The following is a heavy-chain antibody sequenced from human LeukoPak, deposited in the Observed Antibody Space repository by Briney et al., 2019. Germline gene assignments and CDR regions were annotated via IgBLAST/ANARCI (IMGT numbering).Heavy chain of an antibody. J-gene: IGHJ3*02. CDR2: ISSSSSYI. D-gene: IGHD6-19*01. CDR3: ARDRLGPRYAFDI. V-gene: IGHV3-21*01. Sequence: GGSLRLSCAASGFTFSSYSMNWVRQAPGKGLEWVSSISSSSSYIYYADSVKGRFTISRDNAKNSLYLQMNSLRAEDTAVYYCARDRLGPRYAFDIWGQGTMVTVSS. CDR1: GFTFSSYS.